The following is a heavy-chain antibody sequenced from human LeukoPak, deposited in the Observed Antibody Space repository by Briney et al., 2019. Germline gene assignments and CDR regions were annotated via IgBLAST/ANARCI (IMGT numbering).Heavy chain of an antibody. Sequence: SETLSLTCAVYGGSFSGYYWSWIRQPPGKGLEWIGEINHSGSTNYNPSLKSRVTISVDTSKNQFSLKLSSVTAADTAVYYCAREVEMATAYFDYWGQGTLVTVSS. CDR3: AREVEMATAYFDY. CDR1: GGSFSGYY. J-gene: IGHJ4*02. CDR2: INHSGST. D-gene: IGHD5-24*01. V-gene: IGHV4-34*01.